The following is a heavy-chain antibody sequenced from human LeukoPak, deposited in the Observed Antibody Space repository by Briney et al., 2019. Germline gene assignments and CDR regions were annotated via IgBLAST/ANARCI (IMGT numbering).Heavy chain of an antibody. CDR1: GGTFSSYA. Sequence: SVKVSCKASGGTFSSYAISWVRQAPGQGLEWMGGIIPIFGTANYAQKFQGRVTITADESTSTAYMELSSLRSEDTAVYYCASDIGSITGTTGAFDIWGQGTMVTVSS. CDR3: ASDIGSITGTTGAFDI. V-gene: IGHV1-69*13. CDR2: IIPIFGTA. D-gene: IGHD1-7*01. J-gene: IGHJ3*02.